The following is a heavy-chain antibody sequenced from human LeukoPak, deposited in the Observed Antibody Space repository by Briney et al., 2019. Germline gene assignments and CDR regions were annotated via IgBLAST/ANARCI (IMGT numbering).Heavy chain of an antibody. V-gene: IGHV3-7*01. J-gene: IGHJ4*02. D-gene: IGHD1-26*01. CDR1: GFTFSICW. CDR3: ASRTLVGAAD. CDR2: IKQDGSEK. Sequence: GGGLRLSCAASGFTFSICWMSWVRQAPGKGLEWVANIKQDGSEKHYVDSVKGRSTISRDNAKNSLYLQMNSLRAEDTAVYYCASRTLVGAADWGQGTLVTVSS.